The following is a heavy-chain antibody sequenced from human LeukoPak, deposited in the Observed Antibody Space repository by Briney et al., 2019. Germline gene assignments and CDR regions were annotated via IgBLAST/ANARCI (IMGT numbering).Heavy chain of an antibody. J-gene: IGHJ5*02. CDR3: VRERFNNDYEA. CDR2: IYSDDAT. CDR1: GFPFSDAW. Sequence: PGGSLRLSCAASGFPFSDAWMTWVRQAPGEGLEWISTIYSDDATNYGDSVKGRFTISRDNSRNTLDLQMNSLRVEDTAVYYCVRERFNNDYEAWGQGILVTVSS. V-gene: IGHV3-53*01. D-gene: IGHD3-22*01.